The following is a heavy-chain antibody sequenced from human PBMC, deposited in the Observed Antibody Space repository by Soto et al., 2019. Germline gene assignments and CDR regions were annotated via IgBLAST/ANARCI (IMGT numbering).Heavy chain of an antibody. CDR3: ARDLGGAPYVDL. J-gene: IGHJ2*01. CDR1: GFIFSDQY. V-gene: IGHV3-72*01. CDR2: IRKKVNSYTT. D-gene: IGHD1-26*01. Sequence: EMQLVESGGRLVQPGGSLRLSCAASGFIFSDQYMDWVRQAPGKGLAWVGRIRKKVNSYTTEYAASVKGRFTVSRDDSKNSLYLHMNSLKTEDTAVYYCARDLGGAPYVDLWGRGTLVTVSS.